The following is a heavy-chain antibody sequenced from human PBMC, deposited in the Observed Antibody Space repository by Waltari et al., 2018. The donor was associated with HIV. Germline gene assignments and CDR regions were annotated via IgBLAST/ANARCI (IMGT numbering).Heavy chain of an antibody. CDR3: ARPNRAFDY. CDR2: ISYDGSNK. V-gene: IGHV3-30*04. CDR1: GFTFSSYA. J-gene: IGHJ4*02. Sequence: QVQLVESGGGVVQPGRSLRLSCAASGFTFSSYAMHWVRQAPGKGLEWVAVISYDGSNKYYADSVKGRFTISRDNSKNTLYLQMNSLRAEDTAVYYCARPNRAFDYWGQGTLVTVSS.